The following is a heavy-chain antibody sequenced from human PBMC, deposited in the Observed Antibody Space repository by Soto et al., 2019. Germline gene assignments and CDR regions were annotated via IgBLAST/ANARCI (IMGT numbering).Heavy chain of an antibody. V-gene: IGHV4-34*01. CDR3: ARASPHYDFWSGYYHYYYYMDV. D-gene: IGHD3-3*01. Sequence: PSETLSLTCAVYGGSFSGYYWSWIRQPPGKGLEWIGEINHSGSTNYNPSLKSRVTISVDTSKNQFSLKLSSVTAADTAVYYCARASPHYDFWSGYYHYYYYMDVWGKGTTVTVSS. J-gene: IGHJ6*03. CDR1: GGSFSGYY. CDR2: INHSGST.